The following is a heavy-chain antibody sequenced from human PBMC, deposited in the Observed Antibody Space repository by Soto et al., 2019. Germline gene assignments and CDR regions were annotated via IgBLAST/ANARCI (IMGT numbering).Heavy chain of an antibody. J-gene: IGHJ4*02. Sequence: GGSLRLSCAASGFTFTRYSMNWVRQAPGKGLEWVSSISSTTNYIYYGDSMKGRFTISRDNAKTSLYLEMNSLRAEDTAVYYCARESEDLTSNFDYWGQGTLVTVSS. CDR2: ISSTTNYI. CDR3: ARESEDLTSNFDY. V-gene: IGHV3-21*06. CDR1: GFTFTRYS.